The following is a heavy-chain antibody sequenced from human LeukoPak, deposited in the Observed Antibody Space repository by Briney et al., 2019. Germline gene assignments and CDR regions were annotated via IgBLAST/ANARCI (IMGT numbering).Heavy chain of an antibody. CDR2: IYYSGST. Sequence: SETLSLTCTVSGGSISSSSYYWGWIRQPPGKGLEWIGSIYYSGSTYYKSSLKSRVTVSVGTSKNQFSLKLSSVTAADTAVYYCARLRRSRLAEFDYWGQGTLVTVSS. CDR1: GGSISSSSYY. J-gene: IGHJ4*02. CDR3: ARLRRSRLAEFDY. D-gene: IGHD3-3*02. V-gene: IGHV4-39*01.